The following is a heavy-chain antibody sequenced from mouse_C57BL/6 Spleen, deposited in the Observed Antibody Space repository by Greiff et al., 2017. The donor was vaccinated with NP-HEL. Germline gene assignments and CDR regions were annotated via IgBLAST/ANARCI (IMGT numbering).Heavy chain of an antibody. V-gene: IGHV1-22*01. J-gene: IGHJ2*01. CDR1: GYTFTDYN. CDR2: INPNNGGT. Sequence: EVQLQQSGSELVKPGASVKMSCKASGYTFTDYNMHWVKQSHGKSLEWIGYINPNNGGTSYNQKFKGKATLTVNKSSSTAYMELRSLTSEDSAVYYCARQNYGNYNYWGQGTTLTVSS. D-gene: IGHD2-1*01. CDR3: ARQNYGNYNY.